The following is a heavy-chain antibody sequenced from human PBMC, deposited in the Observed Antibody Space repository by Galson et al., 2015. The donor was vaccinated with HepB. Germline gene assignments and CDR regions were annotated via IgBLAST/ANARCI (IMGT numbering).Heavy chain of an antibody. D-gene: IGHD2-2*03. V-gene: IGHV3-23*05. CDR3: AKFRGMDIGEYHFDH. J-gene: IGHJ4*02. Sequence: SLRLSCAASGFTFSTFAMGWVRQAPGTGLEWVSTLHNDGVTTHIADSVRGRFTISRDNSRNTLFLQMNSLGVEDTALYYCAKFRGMDIGEYHFDHWGQGTLVTVSS. CDR1: GFTFSTFA. CDR2: LHNDGVTT.